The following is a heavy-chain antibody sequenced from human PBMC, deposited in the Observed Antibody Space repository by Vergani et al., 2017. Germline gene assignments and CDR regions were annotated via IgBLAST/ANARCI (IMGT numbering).Heavy chain of an antibody. V-gene: IGHV4-39*01. CDR1: GDSVISTDYH. J-gene: IGHJ4*02. Sequence: QVQLQESGPGLVKPSEILSLTCTVSGDSVISTDYHWGWIRQPPGKGLEWIGSMDYSGSTSYNPSLESRISISFETPKNQFSLRLTSVTAADTAVYDCASKRGACRAAYCHSYDFWGPGTLVGVSS. D-gene: IGHD2-15*01. CDR3: ASKRGACRAAYCHSYDF. CDR2: MDYSGST.